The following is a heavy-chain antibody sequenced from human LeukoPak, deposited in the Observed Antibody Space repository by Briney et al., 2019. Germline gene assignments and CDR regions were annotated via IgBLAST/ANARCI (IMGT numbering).Heavy chain of an antibody. CDR1: GYTFTSYA. CDR3: ARGGYSSGWYLGGY. Sequence: ASVKVSCKASGYTFTSYAMNWVRQAPGQGLEWMGWINTNTGNPTYAQGFTGRFVFSLDTSVSTAYLQISSLKAEDTAVYYCARGGYSSGWYLGGYWGQGTLVTVSS. CDR2: INTNTGNP. V-gene: IGHV7-4-1*02. D-gene: IGHD6-19*01. J-gene: IGHJ4*02.